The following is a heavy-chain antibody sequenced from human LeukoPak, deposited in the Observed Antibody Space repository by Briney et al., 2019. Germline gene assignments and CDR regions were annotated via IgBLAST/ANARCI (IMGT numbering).Heavy chain of an antibody. CDR1: GYSFTSYC. V-gene: IGHV5-51*01. CDR2: IYPGDSGP. J-gene: IGHJ3*01. D-gene: IGHD1-26*01. Sequence: RRGESLKISCKVSGYSFTSYCIGWVRQMPGKGLEWMGIIYPGDSGPTYSPSFQGQVTISVDKSINTAYLQWSSLQASDTAMYYCGMSGDRVPLQDDVFDVWGQGTMVTVST. CDR3: GMSGDRVPLQDDVFDV.